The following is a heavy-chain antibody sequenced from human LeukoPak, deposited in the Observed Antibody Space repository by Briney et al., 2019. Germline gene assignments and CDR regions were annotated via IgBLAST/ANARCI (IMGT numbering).Heavy chain of an antibody. CDR3: ARESVAAPYYFDY. J-gene: IGHJ4*02. CDR1: GGSISSGGYS. Sequence: PSETLSLTCAVSGGSISSGGYSWRWLRQPPGKGLEWIGYIYHSGSTYYNPSLKSRVTISVDRSKNQFSLKLSSVTAADTAVYYCARESVAAPYYFDYWGQGTLVTVSS. CDR2: IYHSGST. D-gene: IGHD2-15*01. V-gene: IGHV4-30-2*01.